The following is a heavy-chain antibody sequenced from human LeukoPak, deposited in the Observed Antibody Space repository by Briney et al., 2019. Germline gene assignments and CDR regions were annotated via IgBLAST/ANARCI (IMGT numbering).Heavy chain of an antibody. Sequence: GRSLRLYCAASGFIFDDYAMHWVRQAPGKGLDSVSGISWNSGSIGYADSVKGRFTISRDNAKNTLYLQMNSLRAEDTAVYYCARGYSSSWYADHWGQGTLVTVSS. CDR1: GFIFDDYA. CDR3: ARGYSSSWYADH. CDR2: ISWNSGSI. J-gene: IGHJ4*02. D-gene: IGHD6-13*01. V-gene: IGHV3-9*01.